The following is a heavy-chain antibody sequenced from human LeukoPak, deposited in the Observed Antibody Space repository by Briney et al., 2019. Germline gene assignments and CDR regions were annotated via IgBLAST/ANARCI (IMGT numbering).Heavy chain of an antibody. CDR2: ISSSSTYI. D-gene: IGHD4-17*01. J-gene: IGHJ4*02. Sequence: GGSLRLSCAASGFTFSTYSMNWVRQAPGKGLEWVSSISSSSTYIYYADSVKGRFTISRDNAKNSLYLQMNSLRAEDTAVYYCAKDPPFYGDTRFDYWGQGTLVTVSS. CDR1: GFTFSTYS. V-gene: IGHV3-21*01. CDR3: AKDPPFYGDTRFDY.